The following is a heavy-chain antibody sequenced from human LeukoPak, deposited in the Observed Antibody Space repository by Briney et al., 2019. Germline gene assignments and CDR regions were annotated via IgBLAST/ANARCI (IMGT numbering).Heavy chain of an antibody. J-gene: IGHJ2*01. CDR2: IYYSGST. V-gene: IGHV4-30-4*01. CDR3: ARGSSNTAMALRYFDL. CDR1: GGSISSGDYY. D-gene: IGHD5-18*01. Sequence: PSETLSLTCTVSGGSISSGDYYWSWIRQPPGKGLEWIGYIYYSGSTYYNPSLKSRVTISVDTSKNQFSLKLSSVTAADTAVYYCARGSSNTAMALRYFDLWGRGTLVTVSS.